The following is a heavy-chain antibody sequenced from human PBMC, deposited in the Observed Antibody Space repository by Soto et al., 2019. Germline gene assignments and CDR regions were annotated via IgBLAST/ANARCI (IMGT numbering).Heavy chain of an antibody. D-gene: IGHD2-15*01. CDR3: ASCKGYYYGMDV. V-gene: IGHV3-21*01. J-gene: IGHJ6*02. CDR2: ISSSSSYI. Sequence: EVQLVESGGGLVKPGGSLRLSCAASGFTFSSYSMNWVRQAPGKGLEWVSSISSSSSYIYYADSVKGRFTISRDNAKNSLYLQMNSLRAEDTAVYYCASCKGYYYGMDVWGQGTTVTVSS. CDR1: GFTFSSYS.